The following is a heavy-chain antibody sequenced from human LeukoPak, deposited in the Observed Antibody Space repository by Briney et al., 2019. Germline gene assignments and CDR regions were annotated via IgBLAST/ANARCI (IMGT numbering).Heavy chain of an antibody. CDR2: IWYDGSNK. V-gene: IGHV3-33*01. J-gene: IGHJ4*02. D-gene: IGHD2-15*01. CDR1: GFTFSSYG. Sequence: GGSLRLSCAASGFTFSSYGMHWVRQAPGKGLEWVAVIWYDGSNKYYAASVKGRFTISRDNSKNTLYLQMNSLRAEDTAEYYCARDVRYCSGGSCYDYFDYWGQGTLVTVSS. CDR3: ARDVRYCSGGSCYDYFDY.